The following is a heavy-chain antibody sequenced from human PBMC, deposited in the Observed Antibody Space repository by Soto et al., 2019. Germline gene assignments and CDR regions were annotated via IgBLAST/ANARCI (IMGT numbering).Heavy chain of an antibody. J-gene: IGHJ4*02. V-gene: IGHV1-46*01. CDR2: ISPSGGSA. D-gene: IGHD2-15*01. CDR1: GYTFTSYY. CDR3: ARDRTSGGLFDY. Sequence: ASVKVSCKASGYTFTSYYMHWVQQAPGQGLEWMGIISPSGGSATYAQKFQGRVTMARDTSTSTVYMELSSLRSDDTAVYYCARDRTSGGLFDYWGQGTPVTVSS.